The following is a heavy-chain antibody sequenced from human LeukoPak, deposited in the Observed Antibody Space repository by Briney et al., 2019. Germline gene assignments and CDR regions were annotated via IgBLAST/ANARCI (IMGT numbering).Heavy chain of an antibody. J-gene: IGHJ3*02. CDR1: GFTFSGYS. V-gene: IGHV3-21*01. D-gene: IGHD6-13*01. CDR2: ISSSNNYI. CDR3: VRQHRGSDAFEI. Sequence: PGGSLRLSCAVSGFTFSGYSMNWVRQAPGKGLEWVSSISSSNNYIYYADSVKGRFTISRDNAKNSLYLQMNSLRAEDTAVYYCVRQHRGSDAFEIWGQGTMVTVSS.